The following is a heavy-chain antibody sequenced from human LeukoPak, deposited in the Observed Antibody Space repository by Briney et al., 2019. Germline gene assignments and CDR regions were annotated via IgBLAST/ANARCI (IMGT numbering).Heavy chain of an antibody. J-gene: IGHJ3*02. CDR2: ISGYNGDT. CDR3: ARVNYYYDSSGYLGGFDI. CDR1: GYSFSNYG. Sequence: ASVKVSCKASGYSFSNYGIAWVRQAPGQGLEWMGWISGYNGDTKNAQKVQGRVSMTTDTSTSTAYMELRSLRSDDTAVYYCARVNYYYDSSGYLGGFDIWGQGTMVTVSS. D-gene: IGHD3-22*01. V-gene: IGHV1-18*01.